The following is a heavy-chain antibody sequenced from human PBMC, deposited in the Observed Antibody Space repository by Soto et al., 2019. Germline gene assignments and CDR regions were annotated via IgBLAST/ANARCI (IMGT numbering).Heavy chain of an antibody. D-gene: IGHD3-3*01. J-gene: IGHJ4*02. V-gene: IGHV5-51*01. CDR3: ARRDYDFWSGYYYYFDY. CDR2: IYPGDSNT. CDR1: GYSFTSYW. Sequence: RGESLKISCKGSGYSFTSYWIGWVRQMPGKGLEWMGIIYPGDSNTRYSPSFQGQVTISADKSISTAYLQWSSLKASDTAMYYCARRDYDFWSGYYYYFDYWGQGTLVTVSS.